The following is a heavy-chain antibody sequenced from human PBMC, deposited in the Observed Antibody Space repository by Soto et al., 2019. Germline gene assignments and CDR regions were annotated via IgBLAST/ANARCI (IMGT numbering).Heavy chain of an antibody. V-gene: IGHV1-18*01. CDR2: INAYNGKT. D-gene: IGHD6-13*01. CDR1: GYTFSNYG. J-gene: IGHJ4*02. CDR3: ARGSSPVDFDY. Sequence: QVQLVQSGAEVKKPGASVKVSCKTSGYTFSNYGINWVRQAPGQGLECMGWINAYNGKTNFAQRLQGRVTLTTDTSTSTAYMELMSLRSDDTAVYYCARGSSPVDFDYWGQGTLGTVSS.